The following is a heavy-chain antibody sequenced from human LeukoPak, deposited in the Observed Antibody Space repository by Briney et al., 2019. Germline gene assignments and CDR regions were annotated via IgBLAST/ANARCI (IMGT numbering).Heavy chain of an antibody. D-gene: IGHD2-15*01. CDR3: ASPATRGGSQVLGPYVY. Sequence: ASVKVSCKASGYTFTGYYMHWVRQAPGQGLEWMGWINPNSGGTKNAQKFQGRVTMTRDTSISTAYMELSRLRSEDTAVYYCASPATRGGSQVLGPYVYWGQGTLVTVSS. CDR2: INPNSGGT. J-gene: IGHJ4*02. CDR1: GYTFTGYY. V-gene: IGHV1-2*02.